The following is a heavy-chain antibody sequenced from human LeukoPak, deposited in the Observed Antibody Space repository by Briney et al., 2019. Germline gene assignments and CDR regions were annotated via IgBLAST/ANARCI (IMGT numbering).Heavy chain of an antibody. CDR2: IYPGDSDI. D-gene: IGHD3-10*01. V-gene: IGHV5-51*01. Sequence: GESLKISCQTSGYSFTNYWIGWVRQMPGKGLEWMGIIYPGDSDIKYSPSLQGHVTISADKSITTAYLQWSTLKASDTAIYYCATTFRYGSGSQFFDSWGQGTQVIVSS. CDR1: GYSFTNYW. J-gene: IGHJ4*02. CDR3: ATTFRYGSGSQFFDS.